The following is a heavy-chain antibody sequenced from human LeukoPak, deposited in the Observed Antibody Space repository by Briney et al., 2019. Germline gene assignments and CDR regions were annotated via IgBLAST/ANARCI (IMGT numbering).Heavy chain of an antibody. D-gene: IGHD5-18*01. CDR3: ARDGGGWIQLWYPFDY. J-gene: IGHJ4*02. CDR2: ISSSSSYI. V-gene: IGHV3-21*01. Sequence: PGGSLRLSCAASGFTFSSYSMNWVRQAPGKGLEWVSSISSSSSYIYYADSVKGRFTISRDNAKNSLYLQMNSLRAEDTAVYYCARDGGGWIQLWYPFDYWGQGTLVTVSS. CDR1: GFTFSSYS.